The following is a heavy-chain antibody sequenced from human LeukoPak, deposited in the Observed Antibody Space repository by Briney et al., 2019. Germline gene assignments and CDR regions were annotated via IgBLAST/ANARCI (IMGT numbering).Heavy chain of an antibody. D-gene: IGHD4-17*01. CDR2: IFHSGST. Sequence: SGTLSLTCTVSSGSIFSSNWWSWVRQPPGKGLEWIGQIFHSGSTSYSPSLKSRVTISVDKSKNQFSLELSSVTAADTAVYYCARWTTVTRAFDYWGQGTLVTVSS. CDR3: ARWTTVTRAFDY. CDR1: SGSIFSSNW. V-gene: IGHV4-4*02. J-gene: IGHJ4*02.